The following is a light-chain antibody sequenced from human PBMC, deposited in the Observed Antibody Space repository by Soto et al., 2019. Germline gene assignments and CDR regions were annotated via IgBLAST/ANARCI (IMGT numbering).Light chain of an antibody. V-gene: IGLV1-51*01. CDR3: VRRATSLSVSYV. Sequence: QCVLTSPPSVCPDPGHKVTISLSGSSSNIGNNYVSWYQQLPGTAPKLLIYDNNKRPSGIPDRFSGSKSGTSATLGITGLQTGDEAVYYCVRRATSLSVSYVSTIGPYDTV. CDR2: DNN. J-gene: IGLJ1*01. CDR1: SSNIGNNY.